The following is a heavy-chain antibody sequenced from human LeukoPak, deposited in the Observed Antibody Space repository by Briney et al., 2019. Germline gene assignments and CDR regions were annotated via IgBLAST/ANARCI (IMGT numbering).Heavy chain of an antibody. CDR2: IYYSGST. V-gene: IGHV4-59*01. Sequence: PSETLSLTCTVSGGSISSYYWSWIRQPPGKGLEWIGYIYYSGSTNYNPSLKSRVTISVDTSKNQFSLKLSSVTAADTAVYYCARSPYVWGSYPYYFDYWGQGTLVTVSS. D-gene: IGHD3-16*01. CDR3: ARSPYVWGSYPYYFDY. J-gene: IGHJ4*02. CDR1: GGSISSYY.